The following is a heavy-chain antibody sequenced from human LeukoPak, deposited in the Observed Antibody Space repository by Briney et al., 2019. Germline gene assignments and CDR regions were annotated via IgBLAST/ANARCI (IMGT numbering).Heavy chain of an antibody. CDR3: ARHSAKPDNIGYSHGFDI. J-gene: IGHJ3*02. V-gene: IGHV4-59*01. D-gene: IGHD5-12*01. Sequence: PSETLSLTCTVSGASISSYYWSWIRQPPGRGLEWIGFIYYSGNTNYNPSLKSRVTMSLDKSKNLFSLRLSSVTAADTAVYYCARHSAKPDNIGYSHGFDIWGQGTMVTVS. CDR2: IYYSGNT. CDR1: GASISSYY.